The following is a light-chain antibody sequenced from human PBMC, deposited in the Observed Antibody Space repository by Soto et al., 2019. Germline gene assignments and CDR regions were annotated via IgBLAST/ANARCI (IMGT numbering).Light chain of an antibody. J-gene: IGKJ5*01. V-gene: IGKV1D-12*01. CDR3: QQAYNFPLT. CDR1: QGINNW. CDR2: AAS. Sequence: DIQMTQSPSSVSASVEDRVTITCRASQGINNWLAWYQQKPGKAPKLLIYAASSLQSEVPSRFSGSGSGTDFTLTINSLQPEDFATYYCQQAYNFPLTFGQGTRLEIK.